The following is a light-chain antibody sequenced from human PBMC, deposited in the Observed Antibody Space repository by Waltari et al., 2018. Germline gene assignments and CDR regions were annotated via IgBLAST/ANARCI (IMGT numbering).Light chain of an antibody. Sequence: QSVLTQPPSASGTQGQKVTISCNGSSSNIGSNYVYCYQQFPGTAPKLLIFKNNQRPSGVPDRFSDSKSGTSASLAINGLRSEDEADYYCAAWDDNLSGLVLGGGTKVTVL. J-gene: IGLJ3*02. CDR3: AAWDDNLSGLV. CDR2: KNN. CDR1: SSNIGSNY. V-gene: IGLV1-47*01.